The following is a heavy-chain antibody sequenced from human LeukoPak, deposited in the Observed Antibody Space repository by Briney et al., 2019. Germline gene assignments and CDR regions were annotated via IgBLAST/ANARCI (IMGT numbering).Heavy chain of an antibody. Sequence: PGGSLRLPCAASGFTFSSYAMHWVRQAPGKGLGWVAVISYDGSNKYYADSVKGRFTISRDNSKNTLYLQMNSLRAEDTAVYYCARNVDTAKDYYGMDVWGQGTTVTVSS. J-gene: IGHJ6*02. CDR3: ARNVDTAKDYYGMDV. CDR1: GFTFSSYA. D-gene: IGHD5-18*01. V-gene: IGHV3-30-3*01. CDR2: ISYDGSNK.